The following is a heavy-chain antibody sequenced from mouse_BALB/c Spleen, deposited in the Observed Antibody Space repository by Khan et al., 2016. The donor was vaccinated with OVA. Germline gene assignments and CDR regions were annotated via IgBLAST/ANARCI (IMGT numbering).Heavy chain of an antibody. CDR3: ARGNYYGYYFDY. CDR1: GYSITSNYA. J-gene: IGHJ2*01. V-gene: IGHV3-2*02. Sequence: EVKLLESGPGLVKPSQFLSLTCTVTGYSITSNYAWNWIRQFPGNKLEWMGYISYSDSTSYNPSLKSRISITRDTSQNQFFLQLNSVTTEDTATYYCARGNYYGYYFDYWGQGTTLTVSS. D-gene: IGHD1-1*01. CDR2: ISYSDST.